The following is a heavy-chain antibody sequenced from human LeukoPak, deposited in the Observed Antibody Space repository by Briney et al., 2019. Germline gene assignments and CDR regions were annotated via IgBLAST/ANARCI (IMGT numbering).Heavy chain of an antibody. J-gene: IGHJ4*02. Sequence: EGSLRLSCAASGFTFSSYSMNWVRQAPGKGLEWVSYISSSSSTIYYADSVKGRFTISRDNAKNSLYLQMNSLRAEDTAVYYCARAYYDFWSGYYDYWGQGTLVTVSS. D-gene: IGHD3-3*01. CDR1: GFTFSSYS. CDR2: ISSSSSTI. CDR3: ARAYYDFWSGYYDY. V-gene: IGHV3-48*04.